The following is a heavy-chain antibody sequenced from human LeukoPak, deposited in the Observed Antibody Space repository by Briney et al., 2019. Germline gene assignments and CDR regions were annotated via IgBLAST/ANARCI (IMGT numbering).Heavy chain of an antibody. J-gene: IGHJ4*02. CDR2: IYYSGSI. Sequence: SETLSLTCTVSGGSISSYYWSWIRQPPGKGLEWIGYIYYSGSINYNPSLKSRVTISVDTSKNQFSLKLSSVTAADTAVYYCARGGSGYYETFDYWGQGTLVTVSS. CDR1: GGSISSYY. CDR3: ARGGSGYYETFDY. D-gene: IGHD3-22*01. V-gene: IGHV4-59*01.